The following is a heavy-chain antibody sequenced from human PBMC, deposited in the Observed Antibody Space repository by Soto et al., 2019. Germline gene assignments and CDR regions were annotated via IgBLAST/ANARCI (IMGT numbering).Heavy chain of an antibody. CDR2: INWNGGST. D-gene: IGHD3-22*01. CDR1: GFTFDDYG. Sequence: PGGSLRLSCAASGFTFDDYGMSWVRQAPGKGLEWVSGINWNGGSTGYADSVKGRFTISRDNAKNSLYLQMNSLRAEDTALYYCAGYQGSSGYYYYYYYGMDVWGQGTTVTVPS. V-gene: IGHV3-20*04. CDR3: AGYQGSSGYYYYYYYGMDV. J-gene: IGHJ6*02.